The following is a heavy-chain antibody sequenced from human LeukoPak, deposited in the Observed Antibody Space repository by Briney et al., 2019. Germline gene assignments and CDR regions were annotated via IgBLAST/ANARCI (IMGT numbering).Heavy chain of an antibody. CDR2: INPRGGTT. V-gene: IGHV1-46*01. Sequence: ASVKVPCKASGYSFADYCMHWVRQAPGQGLEWMGLINPRGGTTNFPQKFQGRVTMTRDTSTSTVYMELSSLRSEDTAIYYCARDRTHYYESSGYYSRWEYWGQGTLVTVSS. D-gene: IGHD3-22*01. CDR1: GYSFADYC. CDR3: ARDRTHYYESSGYYSRWEY. J-gene: IGHJ4*02.